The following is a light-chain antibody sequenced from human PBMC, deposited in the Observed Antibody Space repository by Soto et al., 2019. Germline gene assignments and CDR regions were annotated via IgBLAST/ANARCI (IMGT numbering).Light chain of an antibody. CDR2: AAS. V-gene: IGKV1-27*01. CDR1: QGISNY. CDR3: QNYDSAPIT. Sequence: DIQMTQSPSSLSASVGNRVSITCRASQGISNYLAWYQQKPGKVPKVLIYAASTLQPGVPSRFSGSGSGTDFTLTINSLPPDDIATYYCQNYDSAPITFGQGTRLEIK. J-gene: IGKJ5*01.